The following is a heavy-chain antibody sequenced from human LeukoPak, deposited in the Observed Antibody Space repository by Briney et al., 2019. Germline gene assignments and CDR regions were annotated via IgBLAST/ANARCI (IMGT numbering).Heavy chain of an antibody. V-gene: IGHV4-4*07. J-gene: IGHJ6*03. CDR3: AREGVTVTTFKGYYYMDV. D-gene: IGHD4-17*01. CDR2: MYTSGST. CDR1: GYSISSGYY. Sequence: PSETLSLTCTVSGYSISSGYYWGWIRQPAGKGLEWIGRMYTSGSTNYNPSLKSRVTMSVDTSKKQFSLKLSSVTAADTAVYYCAREGVTVTTFKGYYYMDVWGKGTTVTISS.